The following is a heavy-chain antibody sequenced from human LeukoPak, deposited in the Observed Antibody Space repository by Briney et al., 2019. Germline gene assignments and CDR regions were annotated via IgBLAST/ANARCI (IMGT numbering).Heavy chain of an antibody. CDR3: ARDWVNTLWYSGMDV. Sequence: GGSLRLSCAASGFTFSSYAMHWVRQAPGKGLEWVAVISYDGSNKYHADSVKGRFTISRDNSKNTLYLQMNSLRAEDTAVYYCARDWVNTLWYSGMDVWGQGPTVTVPS. J-gene: IGHJ6*02. CDR1: GFTFSSYA. CDR2: ISYDGSNK. D-gene: IGHD3-16*01. V-gene: IGHV3-30*04.